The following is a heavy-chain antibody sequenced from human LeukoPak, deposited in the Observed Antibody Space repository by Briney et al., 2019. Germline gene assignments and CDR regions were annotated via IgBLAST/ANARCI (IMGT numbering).Heavy chain of an antibody. J-gene: IGHJ4*02. D-gene: IGHD2-15*01. CDR2: ISAYNGNT. CDR3: ARDNLAAIAGWGLDY. V-gene: IGHV1-18*03. Sequence: ASVKVSCKASGYTFTSYGISWVRPAPGQGLEWMGWISAYNGNTYYAPNLQGRVTMTTDTSTSTAYMELRSLRSDDMAVYYCARDNLAAIAGWGLDYWGQGTLVTVSS. CDR1: GYTFTSYG.